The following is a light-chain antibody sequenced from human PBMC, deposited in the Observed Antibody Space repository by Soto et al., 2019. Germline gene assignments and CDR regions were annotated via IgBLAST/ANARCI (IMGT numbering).Light chain of an antibody. CDR2: GAS. V-gene: IGKV3D-20*02. Sequence: IVMTQSPATLSVSPGERATLSCRASQSVSSTYLAWYHHKPGQAPRLLIYGASSRATGIPDTFSGSGSGTDFTLTISRLETADFAVYYCQQRSNWPPWTFGQGTKVDIK. CDR3: QQRSNWPPWT. J-gene: IGKJ1*01. CDR1: QSVSSTY.